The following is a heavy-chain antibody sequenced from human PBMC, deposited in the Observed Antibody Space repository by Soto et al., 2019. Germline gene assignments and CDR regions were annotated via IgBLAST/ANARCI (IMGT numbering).Heavy chain of an antibody. CDR2: ISAYNGNT. V-gene: IGHV1-18*01. CDR1: GYTFTSYG. Sequence: QVQLVQSGAEVKKPGASVKVSCKASGYTFTSYGISWVRQAPGQGLEWMGWISAYNGNTNYAQKLQGRVTMTTDTSTSTAYMELRSLRSDDTAVYYCARSHSLGSRDAPYYYYGMDVWGQGTTVTVSS. CDR3: ARSHSLGSRDAPYYYYGMDV. D-gene: IGHD4-4*01. J-gene: IGHJ6*02.